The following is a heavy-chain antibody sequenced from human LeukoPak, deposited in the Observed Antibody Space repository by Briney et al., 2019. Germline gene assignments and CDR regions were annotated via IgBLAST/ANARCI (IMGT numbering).Heavy chain of an antibody. Sequence: SETLSLTCTVSGGSISSYYWSWIRQPPGKGLEWIGYIYYSGSTNYNPSLKSRVTISVDTSKNQFSLKLSSVTAADTAVYYCARQVAAPPSWFDPWGQGTLVTVSS. CDR2: IYYSGST. CDR3: ARQVAAPPSWFDP. D-gene: IGHD6-13*01. V-gene: IGHV4-59*08. J-gene: IGHJ5*02. CDR1: GGSISSYY.